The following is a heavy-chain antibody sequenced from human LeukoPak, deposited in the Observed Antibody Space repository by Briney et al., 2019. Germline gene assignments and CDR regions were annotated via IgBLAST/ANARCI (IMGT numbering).Heavy chain of an antibody. D-gene: IGHD2-2*01. CDR3: AKDRCLTTTCYVDY. J-gene: IGHJ4*02. V-gene: IGHV3-23*01. Sequence: GGSLRLSCAASGFTFSSCAMSWVRQAPGKELEWVSAISGSGGSTYYADSVRGRFTISRDNSKNTLYLQMSSLRADDTAVYYCAKDRCLTTTCYVDYWGQGTLVTVSS. CDR1: GFTFSSCA. CDR2: ISGSGGST.